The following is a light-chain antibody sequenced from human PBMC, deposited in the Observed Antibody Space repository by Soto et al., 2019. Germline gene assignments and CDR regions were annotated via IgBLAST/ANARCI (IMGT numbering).Light chain of an antibody. CDR1: QSVSSY. J-gene: IGKJ5*01. V-gene: IGKV3-11*01. CDR2: DAS. Sequence: EIVLTQSPATLSLSPGERATLSCRASQSVSSYLAWYQQKPGQAPRLLLYDASNRATGIPARFSGSGSGTDFTLTISSLEPEDYAVYYCQQRGEWPPGATFGQGTRLEIK. CDR3: QQRGEWPPGAT.